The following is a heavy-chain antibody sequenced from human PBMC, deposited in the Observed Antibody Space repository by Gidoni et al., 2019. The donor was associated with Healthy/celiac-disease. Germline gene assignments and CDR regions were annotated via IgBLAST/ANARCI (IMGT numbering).Heavy chain of an antibody. D-gene: IGHD3-22*01. CDR2: IYHSGST. CDR3: ARAARSGYYRGYFDY. CDR1: GYSISSGYY. J-gene: IGHJ4*02. Sequence: QAQLQESGPGLVKPSATLSLTCAVSGYSISSGYYWGWIRQPPGKGLEWIGSIYHSGSTYYNPSLKSRVTISVDTSKNQFSLKLSSVTAADTAVYYCARAARSGYYRGYFDYWGQGTLVTVSS. V-gene: IGHV4-38-2*01.